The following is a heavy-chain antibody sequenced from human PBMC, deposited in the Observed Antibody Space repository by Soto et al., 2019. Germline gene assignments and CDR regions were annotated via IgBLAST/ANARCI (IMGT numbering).Heavy chain of an antibody. D-gene: IGHD3-22*01. J-gene: IGHJ4*02. Sequence: GGSLRLSCTASGFTFSTYAMHWVRQAPGKGLECVAAISYDGNSDYYADSVRGRFTISRDNSKNTLYLQMNSLRPEDTAVYYCARGRYYDTSDYYSYYWGQGTLVTVSS. CDR3: ARGRYYDTSDYYSYY. CDR2: ISYDGNSD. CDR1: GFTFSTYA. V-gene: IGHV3-30-3*01.